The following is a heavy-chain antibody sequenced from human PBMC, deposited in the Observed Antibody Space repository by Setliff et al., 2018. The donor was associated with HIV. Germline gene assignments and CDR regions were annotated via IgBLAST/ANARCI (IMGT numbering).Heavy chain of an antibody. CDR3: ARYARVPQF. D-gene: IGHD1-1*01. V-gene: IGHV3-48*01. J-gene: IGHJ4*02. CDR2: ISSSSTI. Sequence: GGSLRLSCAASGFTFSSYSMNWVRQAPGKGLEWVSYISSSSTIYYADSVKGRFTISRDNAKNSLYLQMNSLRAEDTAVYYCARYARVPQFWGQGTLVTVSS. CDR1: GFTFSSYS.